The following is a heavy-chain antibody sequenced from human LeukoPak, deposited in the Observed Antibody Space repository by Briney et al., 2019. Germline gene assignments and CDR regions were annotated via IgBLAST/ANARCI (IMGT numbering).Heavy chain of an antibody. J-gene: IGHJ4*02. V-gene: IGHV3-7*01. CDR3: ARDFAPLSREGAAGRFDY. D-gene: IGHD6-13*01. Sequence: GGSLRLSCAASGFIFRNYWMTWVRQAPGKGLEWVANIKQDGSEKYYVDSVKGRFTISRDNAKNSLYLQMNSLRAEDTAVYYCARDFAPLSREGAAGRFDYWGQGTLVTVSS. CDR2: IKQDGSEK. CDR1: GFIFRNYW.